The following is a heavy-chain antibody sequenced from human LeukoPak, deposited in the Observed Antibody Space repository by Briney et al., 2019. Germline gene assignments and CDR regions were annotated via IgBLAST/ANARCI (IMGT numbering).Heavy chain of an antibody. Sequence: KTSQTLSLTCTVSGGSISSGSYYWSWIRQPAGKGLEWIGRIYTSGSTNYNPSLKSRVTISVDTSKNQFSLKLSSVTAADTAVYYCARDSWYYDSSGYYYLDYWGQGTLVTVSS. V-gene: IGHV4-61*02. J-gene: IGHJ4*02. CDR2: IYTSGST. CDR3: ARDSWYYDSSGYYYLDY. CDR1: GGSISSGSYY. D-gene: IGHD3-22*01.